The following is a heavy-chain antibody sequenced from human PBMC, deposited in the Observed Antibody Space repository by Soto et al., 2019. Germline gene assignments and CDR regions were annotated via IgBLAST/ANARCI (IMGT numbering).Heavy chain of an antibody. J-gene: IGHJ4*02. CDR1: GFTLSNSN. V-gene: IGHV3-21*06. CDR3: ARDLTQYGGYVDY. CDR2: LSSSSSYI. D-gene: IGHD4-17*01. Sequence: PXGSLRLSCEASGFTLSNSNMNWVRQAPGKGLEWVSSLSSSSSYIYYADSVKGRFTISRDNAENSLYLQMNSLRVEDTAVYYCARDLTQYGGYVDYWGQGTLVTVSS.